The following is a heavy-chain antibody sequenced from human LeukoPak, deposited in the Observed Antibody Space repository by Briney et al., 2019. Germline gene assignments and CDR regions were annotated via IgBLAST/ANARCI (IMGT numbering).Heavy chain of an antibody. Sequence: GGSLRLSCVVSGFPFSSYAMSWVRQAPGKGLEWVSGISGSGDDTYYAASVKGRFIVSRDTSKNTLYLQMNSLRAEDTAVHYCAKDPLNTVMVSPTFDYWGQGTLVTVSS. CDR1: GFPFSSYA. J-gene: IGHJ4*02. CDR2: ISGSGDDT. D-gene: IGHD5-18*01. V-gene: IGHV3-23*01. CDR3: AKDPLNTVMVSPTFDY.